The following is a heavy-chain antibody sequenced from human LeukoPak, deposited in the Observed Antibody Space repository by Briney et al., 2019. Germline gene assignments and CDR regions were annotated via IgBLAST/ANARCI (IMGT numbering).Heavy chain of an antibody. V-gene: IGHV4-59*01. D-gene: IGHD3-22*01. Sequence: SETLSLTCTVSGGSISSYYWSWIRQPPGEGLEWIGYIYYSGSTNYNPSLKSRVTISVDTSKNQFSLKLSSVTAADTAVYYCARVKDYYDSSGYPDAFDIWGQGTMVTVSS. CDR1: GGSISSYY. CDR3: ARVKDYYDSSGYPDAFDI. CDR2: IYYSGST. J-gene: IGHJ3*02.